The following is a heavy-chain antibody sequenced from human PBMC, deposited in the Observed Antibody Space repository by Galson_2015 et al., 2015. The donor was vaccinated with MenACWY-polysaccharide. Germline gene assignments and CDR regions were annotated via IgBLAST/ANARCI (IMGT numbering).Heavy chain of an antibody. D-gene: IGHD1-26*01. CDR3: AKGGGPRSGSHDS. J-gene: IGHJ5*01. Sequence: SLRLPCAASGFTFSSYAMTWVRQAPGKGLECVSVIGGSDNDIYYADSVRGRFTISRDNSKNTLYLQMSSLRVEDTAIYYCAKGGGPRSGSHDSWGQGTLVTVSS. CDR2: IGGSDNDI. V-gene: IGHV3-23*01. CDR1: GFTFSSYA.